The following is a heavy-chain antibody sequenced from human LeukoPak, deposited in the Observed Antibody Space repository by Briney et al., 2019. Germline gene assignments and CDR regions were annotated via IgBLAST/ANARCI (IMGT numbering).Heavy chain of an antibody. J-gene: IGHJ5*02. CDR3: AKSRDYYDSSGSFP. CDR2: ISYDGSNK. V-gene: IGHV3-30*18. Sequence: GRSLRLSCAASGFTFSSYAMHWVRQAPGKGLEWVAVISYDGSNKYYADSVKGRFTISRDNSKNTLYLQMNSLRAEDTAVYYCAKSRDYYDSSGSFPWGQGTLVTVSS. CDR1: GFTFSSYA. D-gene: IGHD3-22*01.